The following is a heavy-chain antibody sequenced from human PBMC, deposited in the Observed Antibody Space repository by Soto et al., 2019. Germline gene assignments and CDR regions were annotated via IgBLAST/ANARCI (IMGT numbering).Heavy chain of an antibody. D-gene: IGHD6-19*01. CDR3: ARGRRSGWLTFDY. V-gene: IGHV4-39*01. J-gene: IGHJ4*02. CDR2: IYYSGST. CDR1: GGSISSSSYY. Sequence: PSETLSLTCTVSGGSISSSSYYWGWIRQPPGKGLEWIGSIYYSGSTYYNPSLKSRVTISVDTSKNQFSLKLSSVTAADTAVYYCARGRRSGWLTFDYWGQGTLVTVSS.